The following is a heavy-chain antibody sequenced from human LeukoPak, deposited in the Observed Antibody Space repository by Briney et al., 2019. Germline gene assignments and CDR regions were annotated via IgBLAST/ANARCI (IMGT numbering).Heavy chain of an antibody. CDR2: VSSNGAKT. Sequence: GGSLRLSCAASGFTFSSYAITWVRQAPGKGLEWVSAVSSNGAKTYYADSVKGRFTISRDNYKNMVFLQMNSLRAEDTAVYYCAKDQNYFDYWGQGTLVTVSS. J-gene: IGHJ4*02. CDR1: GFTFSSYA. CDR3: AKDQNYFDY. V-gene: IGHV3-23*01.